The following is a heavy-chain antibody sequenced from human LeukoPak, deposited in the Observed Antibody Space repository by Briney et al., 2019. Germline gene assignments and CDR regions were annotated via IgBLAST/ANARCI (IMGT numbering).Heavy chain of an antibody. J-gene: IGHJ4*02. Sequence: GESLKISCKGSEYTFTSSCIGCVRQLPAKGLEWLAFIYPGDSDTRYSPSFQGLVTISADRSIGTAYLPWSSLKASDTAMYYCARLYSSSSLTYFDYWGQGTLVTVSS. CDR3: ARLYSSSSLTYFDY. CDR1: EYTFTSSC. CDR2: IYPGDSDT. D-gene: IGHD6-6*01. V-gene: IGHV5-51*01.